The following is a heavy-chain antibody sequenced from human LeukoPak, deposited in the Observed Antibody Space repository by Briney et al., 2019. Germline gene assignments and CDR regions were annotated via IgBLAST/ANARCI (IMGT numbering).Heavy chain of an antibody. J-gene: IGHJ5*02. CDR1: GGSISSSSYY. CDR3: ARARVSHWGSNNWFDP. Sequence: SETLSLTCTVSGGSISSSSYYWGWIRQPPGKGLEWIGSFYYSGSTYYNPSLKSRVTISVDTSKNQFSLKLSSVTAADTAVYYCARARVSHWGSNNWFDPWGQGTLVTVSS. CDR2: FYYSGST. D-gene: IGHD3-16*01. V-gene: IGHV4-39*07.